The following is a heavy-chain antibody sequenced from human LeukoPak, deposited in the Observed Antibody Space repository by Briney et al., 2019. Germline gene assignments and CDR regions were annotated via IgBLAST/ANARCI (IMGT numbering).Heavy chain of an antibody. CDR3: ARGGGFCRGDCYGIDY. CDR1: GFTFTSYA. V-gene: IGHV3-21*01. J-gene: IGHJ4*02. Sequence: SGGSLRLSCVASGFTFTSYAMNWVRQAPGKGLEWVSLVSSRSSFINYADSVKGRFIISRDDAKNSLYLQMNSLRAEDTAVYYCARGGGFCRGDCYGIDYWGQGTLVTVSP. CDR2: VSSRSSFI. D-gene: IGHD2-21*01.